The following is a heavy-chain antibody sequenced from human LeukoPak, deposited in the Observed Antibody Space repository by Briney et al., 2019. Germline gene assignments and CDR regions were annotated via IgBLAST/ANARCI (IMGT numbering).Heavy chain of an antibody. CDR3: ARGAYGDYVYGDYFDY. CDR2: IYDSGST. V-gene: IGHV4-39*07. D-gene: IGHD4-17*01. CDR1: GGSIRSSYYY. J-gene: IGHJ4*02. Sequence: SETLSLTCTVSGGSIRSSYYYWGWIRQPPGKGLEWIGSIYDSGSTYYSPSLKSRVTISVDKFQNQFSLKLTSVTAADTAVYYCARGAYGDYVYGDYFDYWGQGTLVTVSS.